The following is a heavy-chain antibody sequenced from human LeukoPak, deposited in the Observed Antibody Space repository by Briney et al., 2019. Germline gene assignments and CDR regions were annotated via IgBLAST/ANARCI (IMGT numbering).Heavy chain of an antibody. D-gene: IGHD2-15*01. CDR2: ISGSGGST. CDR1: GFSFSSCA. V-gene: IGHV3-23*01. J-gene: IGHJ3*02. Sequence: GGSLRLSCAASGFSFSSCAMSWVRQAPGKGLEWVSAISGSGGSTFYADSVKGRFTISRDNSKNTLYLQMNSLRAEDTAVYYCAIRYCSGGSCYAPWDAFDIWGQGTMVTVSS. CDR3: AIRYCSGGSCYAPWDAFDI.